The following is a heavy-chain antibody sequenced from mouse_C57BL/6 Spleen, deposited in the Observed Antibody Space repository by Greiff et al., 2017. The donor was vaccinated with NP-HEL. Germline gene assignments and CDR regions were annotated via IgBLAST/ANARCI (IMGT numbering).Heavy chain of an antibody. D-gene: IGHD1-1*01. V-gene: IGHV3-6*01. Sequence: DVKLQESGPGLVKPSQSLSLTCSVTGYSITSGYYWNWIRQFPGNKLEWMGYISYDGSNNYNPSLKNRLSITRDTSKNQFFLKLNSVTTEDTATYYCARDGSSYGMDYWGQGTSVTVSS. CDR2: ISYDGSN. J-gene: IGHJ4*01. CDR1: GYSITSGYY. CDR3: ARDGSSYGMDY.